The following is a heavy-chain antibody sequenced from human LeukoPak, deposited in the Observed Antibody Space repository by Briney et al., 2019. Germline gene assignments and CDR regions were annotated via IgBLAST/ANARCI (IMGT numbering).Heavy chain of an antibody. V-gene: IGHV3-21*01. D-gene: IGHD4-11*01. CDR3: AGEIPSAPTAFDY. CDR2: ISSGGGYI. CDR1: GFTFRTYS. J-gene: IGHJ4*02. Sequence: GRCLRLSCAASGFTFRTYSMNWVRQAPGKGLEWVSSISSGGGYIYYADSVKGRFTISRDNAKNSLYLQMNSLRAEDTAVYYCAGEIPSAPTAFDYWGQGTLVTVSS.